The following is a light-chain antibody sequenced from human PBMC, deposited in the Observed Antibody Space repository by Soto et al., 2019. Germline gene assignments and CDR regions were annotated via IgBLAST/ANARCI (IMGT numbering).Light chain of an antibody. Sequence: EILMTQSPATLSASPGERATLSCWASETVATNLAWYQQKPGQAPRLLISGASTRAAGISDRFRGSGSGTEFTLTISSLRSEDSAIYYGQQYFEWPPMTFGQGTKVEIK. CDR1: ETVATN. CDR2: GAS. J-gene: IGKJ1*01. V-gene: IGKV3-15*01. CDR3: QQYFEWPPMT.